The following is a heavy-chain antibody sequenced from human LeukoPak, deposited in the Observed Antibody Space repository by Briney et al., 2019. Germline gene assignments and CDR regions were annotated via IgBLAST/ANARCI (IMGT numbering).Heavy chain of an antibody. V-gene: IGHV3-11*01. Sequence: PGGSLRLSCAASGFIFSDYYMSWVRQAPGEGLEWVSYISSSGITIYYADSVKGRFTISRDNTKNSLYLQMNSLRAEDTAVYYCARYSAVAGTGNFDYWGQGTLVTVSS. CDR2: ISSSGITI. CDR3: ARYSAVAGTGNFDY. CDR1: GFIFSDYY. D-gene: IGHD6-19*01. J-gene: IGHJ4*02.